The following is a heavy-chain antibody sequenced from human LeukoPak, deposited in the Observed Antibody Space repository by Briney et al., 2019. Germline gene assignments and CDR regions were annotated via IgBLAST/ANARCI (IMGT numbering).Heavy chain of an antibody. V-gene: IGHV3-53*01. CDR1: GFTVSSNY. CDR3: ARVPTLGYCSSTSCYYAFDI. Sequence: GGSLRLSCAASGFTVSSNYMSWVRQAPGKGLEWVSVIYSGGSTYYADSVKGRFTISRDNSKNTLYLQMNSLRAEDTAVYYCARVPTLGYCSSTSCYYAFDIWGQGTTVTVSS. J-gene: IGHJ3*02. D-gene: IGHD2-2*01. CDR2: IYSGGST.